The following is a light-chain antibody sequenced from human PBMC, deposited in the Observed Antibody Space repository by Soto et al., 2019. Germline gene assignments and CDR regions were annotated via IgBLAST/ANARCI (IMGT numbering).Light chain of an antibody. V-gene: IGKV1-5*03. CDR1: QGISRW. CDR3: QQYDSYPRT. CDR2: LAS. Sequence: DIQMTQSPSTLSASVGDRVTITCRASQGISRWLAWYQQKPGKAPKLLMYLASNLESGVPSRFSGSGSGTEFTLTISSLQPDDFGTYYCQQYDSYPRTFGQGTKPEI. J-gene: IGKJ2*02.